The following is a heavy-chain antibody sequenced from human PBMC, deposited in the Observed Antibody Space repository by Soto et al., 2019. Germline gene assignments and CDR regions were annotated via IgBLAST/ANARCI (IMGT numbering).Heavy chain of an antibody. CDR2: IRYDGTEK. J-gene: IGHJ4*02. CDR1: GFIFSSFA. CDR3: ARDFTQVGPLDF. V-gene: IGHV3-33*01. D-gene: IGHD1-26*01. Sequence: GGSLRLSCAASGFIFSSFALHWVRQAPGKGLEWVAVIRYDGTEKYNGDSVKGRFTISRDNSKNTVYLEMTSLEAEDTAVYYCARDFTQVGPLDFWGQGTLVTVSS.